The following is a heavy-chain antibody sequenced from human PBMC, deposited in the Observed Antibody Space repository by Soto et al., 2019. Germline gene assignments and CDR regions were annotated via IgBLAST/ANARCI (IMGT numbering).Heavy chain of an antibody. V-gene: IGHV4-31*03. CDR1: GGSISSGGYY. Sequence: SETLSLTCTVSGGSISSGGYYWSWIRQHPGKGLEWIGYIYYSGSTYYNPSLKSRVTISVDTSKNQFSLKLSSVTAADTALYYRARVNSSGWYGPLFDYWGQGTLVTVSS. CDR3: ARVNSSGWYGPLFDY. CDR2: IYYSGST. J-gene: IGHJ4*02. D-gene: IGHD6-19*01.